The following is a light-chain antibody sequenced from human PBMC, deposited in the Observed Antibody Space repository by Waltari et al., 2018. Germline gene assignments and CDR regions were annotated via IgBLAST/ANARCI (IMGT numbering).Light chain of an antibody. V-gene: IGLV1-51*02. Sequence: QSVLTQPPSVSAAPGQRVTISCSGGSSTIGTNYVSCYRQFPGTAPKLLIYENSERPSGIPGRFSGSKSGTSATLDITGLQAGDEADYYCGTWDSSLSGAVFGGGTHLTVL. CDR1: SSTIGTNY. CDR2: ENS. J-gene: IGLJ7*01. CDR3: GTWDSSLSGAV.